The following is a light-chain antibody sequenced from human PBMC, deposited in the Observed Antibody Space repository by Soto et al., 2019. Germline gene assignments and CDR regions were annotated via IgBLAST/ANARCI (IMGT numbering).Light chain of an antibody. CDR3: QHYNDDSRT. CDR2: EAS. Sequence: DIQMTQSPSTLSASVGDRVTITCRASQRISSWLAWYQQKPGKAPKLLIYEASSLESGVPSRFSGSGSGTEFNLSISSLQPDDFASYYCQHYNDDSRTFGLGTKVELK. V-gene: IGKV1-5*03. CDR1: QRISSW. J-gene: IGKJ1*01.